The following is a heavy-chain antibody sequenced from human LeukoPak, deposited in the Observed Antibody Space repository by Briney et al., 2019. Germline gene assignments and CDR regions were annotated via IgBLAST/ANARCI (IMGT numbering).Heavy chain of an antibody. CDR3: AKGYSSSWYYFDY. CDR1: GFTFDDYA. D-gene: IGHD6-13*01. V-gene: IGHV3-9*01. Sequence: GGSLRLSCAASGFTFDDYAMHWVRQAPGKGLEWVSGISWNSGSIGYADSVKGRFTISRDNAKNSLYLQMNSLRAEDTALYYCAKGYSSSWYYFDYWGQGTLVTVSS. J-gene: IGHJ4*02. CDR2: ISWNSGSI.